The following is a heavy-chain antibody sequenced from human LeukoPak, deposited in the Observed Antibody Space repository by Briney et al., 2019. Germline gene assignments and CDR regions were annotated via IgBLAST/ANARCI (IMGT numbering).Heavy chain of an antibody. CDR1: GGSISSGGYY. CDR2: INHSGST. D-gene: IGHD3-22*01. V-gene: IGHV4-39*07. J-gene: IGHJ4*02. CDR3: ARGPYDSSGYYGPDY. Sequence: SETLSLTCTVSGGSISSGGYYWSWIRQPPGKGLEWIGEINHSGSTNYNPSLKSRVTISVDTSKNQFSLKLRYVTAADTAVYYCARGPYDSSGYYGPDYWGQGTLVTVSS.